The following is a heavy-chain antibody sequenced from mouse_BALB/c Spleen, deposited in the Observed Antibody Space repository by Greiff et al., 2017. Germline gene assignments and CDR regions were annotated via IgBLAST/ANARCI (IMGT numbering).Heavy chain of an antibody. D-gene: IGHD2-3*01. CDR2: IDPANGNT. J-gene: IGHJ3*01. CDR1: GFNIKDTY. Sequence: VQLQQSGAELVKPGASVKLSCTASGFNIKDTYMHWVKQRPEQGLEWIGRIDPANGNTKYDPKFQGKATITADTSSNTAYLQLSSLTSEDTAVYYCTGYYGFAYWGQGTLVTVSA. V-gene: IGHV14-3*02. CDR3: TGYYGFAY.